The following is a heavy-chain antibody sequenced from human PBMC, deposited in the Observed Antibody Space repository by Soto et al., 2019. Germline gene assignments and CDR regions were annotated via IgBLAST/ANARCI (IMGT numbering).Heavy chain of an antibody. Sequence: SVKVSCKASGFIFTSFGVQWVRQARGQRLEWIGWITVGTGNTSYAQKFQERVTITRDMSTSTAYMELSSLRSEDTAVYYCAAADSSGYYGGWGQGTQVTVSS. CDR2: ITVGTGNT. V-gene: IGHV1-58*01. D-gene: IGHD3-22*01. CDR3: AAADSSGYYGG. J-gene: IGHJ4*02. CDR1: GFIFTSFG.